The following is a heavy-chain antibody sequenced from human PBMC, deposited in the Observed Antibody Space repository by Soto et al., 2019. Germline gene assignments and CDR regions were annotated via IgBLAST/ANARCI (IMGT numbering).Heavy chain of an antibody. CDR3: ARDTYYYDSSGYPRENWYFDL. CDR2: IIPIFGTA. J-gene: IGHJ2*01. V-gene: IGHV1-69*01. CDR1: GGTFSSYA. D-gene: IGHD3-22*01. Sequence: QVQLVQSGAEVKKSGSSVKVSCKASGGTFSSYAISWVRQAPGQGLEWMGGIIPIFGTANYAQKFQGRVTITADESTSTAYMELSSLRSEDTAVYYCARDTYYYDSSGYPRENWYFDLWGRGTLVTVSS.